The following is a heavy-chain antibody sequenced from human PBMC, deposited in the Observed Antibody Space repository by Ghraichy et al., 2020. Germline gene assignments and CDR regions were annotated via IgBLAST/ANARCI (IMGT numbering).Heavy chain of an antibody. V-gene: IGHV3-7*03. CDR3: ATEGYSSSWFDN. CDR1: GFTFNNYW. D-gene: IGHD6-6*01. Sequence: GGSLRLSCAASGFTFNNYWMSWVRQAPEKGLEWVANIKQDGSEKYYVDSVKGRFTISRDNAKNSLYLQMKSLRAEDTAVYFCATEGYSSSWFDNWGQGTLVTVSS. J-gene: IGHJ4*02. CDR2: IKQDGSEK.